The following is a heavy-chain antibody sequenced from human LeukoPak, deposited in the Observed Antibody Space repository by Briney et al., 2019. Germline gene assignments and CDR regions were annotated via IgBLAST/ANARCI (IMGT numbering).Heavy chain of an antibody. CDR3: ARDRDLGNYYDGMVV. D-gene: IGHD7-27*01. CDR2: TYYRSRWYN. Sequence: SQTLSLTCAISGDSVSTNSAAWSWIRQSPSRGLEWLGRTYYRSRWYNDYAVSVKSRITIKSDTSKNQFSLQLNSVTPEDTAVYHCARDRDLGNYYDGMVVWGQGTTVTVSS. CDR1: GDSVSTNSAA. V-gene: IGHV6-1*01. J-gene: IGHJ6*02.